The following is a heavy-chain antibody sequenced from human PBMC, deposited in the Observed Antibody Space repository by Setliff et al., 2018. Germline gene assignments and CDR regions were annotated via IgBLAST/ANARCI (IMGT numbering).Heavy chain of an antibody. CDR3: ARSFSRREKFLLDY. CDR2: IYSSGST. Sequence: SETLSLTCTVSGGSISSGDYYWSWIRQPPGKGLEWIGYIYSSGSTYYNPSLKSRVTISMDTSKNQFSLQVSSVTAADTAVYYCARSFSRREKFLLDYWGQGALVTVSS. CDR1: GGSISSGDYY. J-gene: IGHJ4*02. V-gene: IGHV4-30-4*08.